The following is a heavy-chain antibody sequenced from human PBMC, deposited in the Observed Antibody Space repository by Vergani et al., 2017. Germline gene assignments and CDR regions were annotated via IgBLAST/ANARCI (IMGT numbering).Heavy chain of an antibody. V-gene: IGHV4-39*07. J-gene: IGHJ5*02. D-gene: IGHD3-16*01. Sequence: QLQLQESGPGLVKPSETLSLTCTVSGGSISSSSYYWGWIRQPPGKGLEWIGSIYYSGSTYYNPSLKSRVTISVDTSKNQFSLKLSSVTAADTAVYYCARDLLGQSKYLIGDWFDPWGQGTLVTVSS. CDR1: GGSISSSSYY. CDR3: ARDLLGQSKYLIGDWFDP. CDR2: IYYSGST.